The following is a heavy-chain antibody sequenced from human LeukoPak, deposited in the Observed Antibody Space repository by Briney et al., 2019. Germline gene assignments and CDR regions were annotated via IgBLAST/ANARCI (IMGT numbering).Heavy chain of an antibody. V-gene: IGHV6-1*01. CDR2: TYYRSNWYN. CDR3: ARDPEWVYDTFDV. D-gene: IGHD3-3*01. J-gene: IGHJ3*01. Sequence: SQTLSLSCAISGDSVSSYSAAWNWIRQSPSRGLEWLGRTYYRSNWYNDYAGSLRGRITINPDTSRNQFSLHLSSVTRDDTAVYYCARDPEWVYDTFDVWGQGTMVTVSS. CDR1: GDSVSSYSAA.